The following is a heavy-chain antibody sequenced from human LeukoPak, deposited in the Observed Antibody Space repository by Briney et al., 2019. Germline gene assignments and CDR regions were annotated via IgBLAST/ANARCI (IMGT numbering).Heavy chain of an antibody. J-gene: IGHJ4*02. CDR3: ARSNSGSYYRFDH. CDR2: IYYRGTT. D-gene: IGHD3-10*01. CDR1: GGSISSYY. V-gene: IGHV4-59*08. Sequence: SETLSLTCTFSGGSISSYYWSWIRQPPGKGLEWIGCIYYRGTTNYNPSLKSRVTISVDTSKNQFPLRVSSVTAADTAVYYCARSNSGSYYRFDHWGQGTLVTVSS.